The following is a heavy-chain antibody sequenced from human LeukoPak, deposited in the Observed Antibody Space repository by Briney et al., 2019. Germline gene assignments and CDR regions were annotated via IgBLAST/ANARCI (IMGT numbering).Heavy chain of an antibody. J-gene: IGHJ4*02. CDR2: ISSNGGST. V-gene: IGHV3-64D*06. CDR3: VKVVPATFIVGTHYFDY. CDR1: GFTFSSYA. D-gene: IGHD2-15*01. Sequence: GGSLRLSCSASGFTFSSYAMHWVRQAPGKGLEYVSAISSNGGSTYYADTVKGRFSICRDNSKNTLYLQMSSLRAEDTAVYYCVKVVPATFIVGTHYFDYWGQGTLVTVSS.